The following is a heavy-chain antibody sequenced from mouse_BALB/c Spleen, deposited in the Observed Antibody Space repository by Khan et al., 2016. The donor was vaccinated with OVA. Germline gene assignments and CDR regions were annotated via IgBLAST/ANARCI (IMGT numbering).Heavy chain of an antibody. CDR1: GYSITSDYA. J-gene: IGHJ4*01. CDR3: SRKNYYGYSVDY. CDR2: ISFSGST. V-gene: IGHV3-2*02. Sequence: EVQLVESGPGLVKPSQSLSLTCTVTGYSITSDYAWNWIRKFPGNKLEWMGYISFSGSTSYNQSLRSRISITRDTSKNQFFLQLNSVTTEDTATYYCSRKNYYGYSVDYWGQGTSVTVSS. D-gene: IGHD1-1*01.